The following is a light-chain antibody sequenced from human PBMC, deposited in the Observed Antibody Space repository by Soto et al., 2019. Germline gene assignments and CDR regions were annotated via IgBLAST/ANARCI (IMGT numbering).Light chain of an antibody. CDR2: KAS. Sequence: DIPMTQSPSTLSASVGDRVTITCRASQSISVWLAWYQQKSGKVPKLLISKASNLETGVPSRVSGSGSGTDFTLTISSLQPDDFATYYCQRYNNLWTFGQGTKVEI. V-gene: IGKV1-5*03. CDR3: QRYNNLWT. CDR1: QSISVW. J-gene: IGKJ1*01.